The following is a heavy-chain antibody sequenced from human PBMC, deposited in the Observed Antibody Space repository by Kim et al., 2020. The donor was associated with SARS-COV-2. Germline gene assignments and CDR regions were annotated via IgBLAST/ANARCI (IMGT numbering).Heavy chain of an antibody. D-gene: IGHD6-13*01. V-gene: IGHV4-34*01. CDR1: GGSLSGYY. CDR3: ARRLAAAGFWYFDL. CDR2: IGHSGST. J-gene: IGHJ2*01. Sequence: SETLSLTCAVYGGSLSGYYWSWIRLPPGKGLEWVGEIGHSGSTNYNPSLVSRVTVSLGTSKNQVSLKLTSVTAADTAVYYCARRLAAAGFWYFDLWGRG.